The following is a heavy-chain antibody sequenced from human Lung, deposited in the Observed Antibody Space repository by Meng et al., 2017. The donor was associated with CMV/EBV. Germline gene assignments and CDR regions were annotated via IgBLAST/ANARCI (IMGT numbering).Heavy chain of an antibody. CDR3: AREEDSYTAYGHFDH. CDR2: ITTATSYI. Sequence: ESXKISXAASGFAFSPYTMHWVRQAPGKGLEWVSSITTATSYIKYADSVKGRFTIPRDNAKHSVYLQMNSLRAEDTAVYYCAREEDSYTAYGHFDHWGQGXLVTVSS. D-gene: IGHD3-16*02. CDR1: GFAFSPYT. J-gene: IGHJ4*02. V-gene: IGHV3-21*01.